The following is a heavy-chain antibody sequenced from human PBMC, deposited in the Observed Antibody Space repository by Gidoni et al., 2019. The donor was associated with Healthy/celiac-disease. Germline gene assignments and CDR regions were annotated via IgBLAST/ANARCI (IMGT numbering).Heavy chain of an antibody. V-gene: IGHV3-21*01. D-gene: IGHD2-21*02. CDR1: GSTFSSYS. J-gene: IGHJ4*02. CDR2: ISSSSSYI. CDR3: ARGYLSYCGGDCYPGAFDY. Sequence: EVQLVESGGGLVKPGGSLRLSCAASGSTFSSYSMNCVRQAPGKGLEWVSSISSSSSYIYYADSVKGRFTISRDNAKNSLYLQMNSLRAEDTAVYYCARGYLSYCGGDCYPGAFDYWGQGTLVTVSS.